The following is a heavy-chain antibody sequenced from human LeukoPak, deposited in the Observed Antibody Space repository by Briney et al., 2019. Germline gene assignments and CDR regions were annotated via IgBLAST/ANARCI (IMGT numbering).Heavy chain of an antibody. Sequence: GGSLRLSCEASGFTFSTYTMTWVRQAPGKGLEWVSYISSSSSTIHYADSVRGRFTISRDNAKNSLYLQMNSLRAEDTAVYYCARDPSSVFREARTMTDIDYWGQGTLVTVSS. V-gene: IGHV3-48*01. CDR2: ISSSSSTI. D-gene: IGHD3-22*01. CDR3: ARDPSSVFREARTMTDIDY. CDR1: GFTFSTYT. J-gene: IGHJ4*02.